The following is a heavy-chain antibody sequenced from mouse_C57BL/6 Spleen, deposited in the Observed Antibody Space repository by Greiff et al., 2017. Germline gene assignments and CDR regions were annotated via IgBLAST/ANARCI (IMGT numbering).Heavy chain of an antibody. V-gene: IGHV1-61*01. J-gene: IGHJ2*01. Sequence: QVQLKQPGAELVRPGSSVKLSCKASGYTFTSYWLDWVKQRPGQGLEWIGNIYPSDSETHYNQKFKDKATLTVDKSSSTAYMQLSSLTSEDSAVYYCARGAPVVATGYFDYWGQGTTLTVSS. D-gene: IGHD1-1*01. CDR2: IYPSDSET. CDR1: GYTFTSYW. CDR3: ARGAPVVATGYFDY.